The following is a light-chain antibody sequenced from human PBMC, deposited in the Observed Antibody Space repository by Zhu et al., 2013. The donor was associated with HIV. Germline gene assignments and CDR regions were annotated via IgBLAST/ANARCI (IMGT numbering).Light chain of an antibody. J-gene: IGKJ3*01. CDR3: QQYYRVPFT. V-gene: IGKV3D-15*01. Sequence: DIVLTQSPGTLSVSPGERATLSCRASQRISSYLAWYQQKPGQAPRLLIYGASIRATGIPDRFSGSGSGTDFTLTISSLQAEDVAVYYCQQYYRVPFTFGPWDQSRYQT. CDR1: QRISSY. CDR2: GAS.